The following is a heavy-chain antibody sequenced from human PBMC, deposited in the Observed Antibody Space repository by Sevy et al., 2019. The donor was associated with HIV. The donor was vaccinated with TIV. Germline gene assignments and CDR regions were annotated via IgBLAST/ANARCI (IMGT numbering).Heavy chain of an antibody. CDR1: GFTFSSYA. CDR2: ISYDGSNK. Sequence: GGSLRLSCAASGFTFSSYAMHWVRQAPGKGLEWVAVISYDGSNKYYADSVKGRFTISRDNSKNTLYLQMNSLRAEDTAVYYCARGGVVAAYYFDYWGQGTLVTVSS. CDR3: ARGGVVAAYYFDY. D-gene: IGHD2-15*01. V-gene: IGHV3-30-3*01. J-gene: IGHJ4*02.